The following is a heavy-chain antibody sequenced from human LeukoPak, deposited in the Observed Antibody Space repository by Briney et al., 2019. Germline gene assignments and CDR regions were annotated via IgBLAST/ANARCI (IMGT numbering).Heavy chain of an antibody. Sequence: SETLSLTCAVYGGSFSGSYWSWIRQPPGKGLEWIGEINDSENTNYNPSLKSRVTISIDTSKNQFSLTLTSVTAADTAVYYCARGHSSSWFYWYFDLWGRGTLVTVSS. CDR2: INDSENT. V-gene: IGHV4-34*01. CDR3: ARGHSSSWFYWYFDL. J-gene: IGHJ2*01. CDR1: GGSFSGSY. D-gene: IGHD6-13*01.